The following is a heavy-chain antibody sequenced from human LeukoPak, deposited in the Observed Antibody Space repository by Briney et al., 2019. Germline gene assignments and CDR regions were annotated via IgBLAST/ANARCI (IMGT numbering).Heavy chain of an antibody. D-gene: IGHD3-10*01. Sequence: GESLRLSCAASGFTFSSYGMHWVRQAPGKGLEWVAVISYDGSNKYYADSVKGRFTISRDNSKNTLYLQMHSLRAEDTAVYYCAGRGSGSYFDYWGQGTLVTVSS. J-gene: IGHJ4*02. V-gene: IGHV3-30*03. CDR3: AGRGSGSYFDY. CDR1: GFTFSSYG. CDR2: ISYDGSNK.